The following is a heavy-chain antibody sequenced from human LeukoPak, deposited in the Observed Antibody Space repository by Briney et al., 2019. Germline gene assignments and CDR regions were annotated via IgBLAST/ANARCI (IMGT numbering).Heavy chain of an antibody. D-gene: IGHD3-22*01. CDR1: GFTFSSYA. J-gene: IGHJ4*02. CDR2: ISYDGSNK. CDR3: VREEGYYYDSSGYCSPTDY. V-gene: IGHV3-30*04. Sequence: GGSLRLSCAASGFTFSSYAMHWVRQAPGKGLEWVAVISYDGSNKYYADSVKGRFTISRDNSKNTLYLQMNSLRAEDTAVYYCVREEGYYYDSSGYCSPTDYWGQGALVTVSS.